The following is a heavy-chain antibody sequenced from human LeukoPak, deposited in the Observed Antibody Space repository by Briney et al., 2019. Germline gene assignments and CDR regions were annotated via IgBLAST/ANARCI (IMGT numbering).Heavy chain of an antibody. V-gene: IGHV3-72*01. CDR1: GFTFSDHY. D-gene: IGHD5-18*01. CDR3: ARSGYSYGYFDY. CDR2: TRNKANSYTT. Sequence: GGSLRLSCAASGFTFSDHYMDWVRQAPGKGLEWVGRTRNKANSYTTEYAASVKGRFTISRDDSENLLYLQMNSLKTEDTAVYYCARSGYSYGYFDYWSQGTLVTVSS. J-gene: IGHJ4*02.